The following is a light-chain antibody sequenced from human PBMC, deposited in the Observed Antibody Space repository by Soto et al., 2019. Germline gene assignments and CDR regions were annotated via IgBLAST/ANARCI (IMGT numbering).Light chain of an antibody. CDR1: SSDVGGFNY. V-gene: IGLV2-14*01. Sequence: QSVLTQPASVSVSPGQSITISCTGTSSDVGGFNYVSWFQQIPGKTPKLIIYQVSHRPSGVSVRFSGSKSGNTASLTISGLRAEDEADYYCSSYTSSSTLVFGTGTKVTVL. J-gene: IGLJ1*01. CDR3: SSYTSSSTLV. CDR2: QVS.